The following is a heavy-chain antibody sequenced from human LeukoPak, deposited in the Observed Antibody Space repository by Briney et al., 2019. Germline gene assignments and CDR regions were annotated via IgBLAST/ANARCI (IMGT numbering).Heavy chain of an antibody. V-gene: IGHV3-9*01. CDR1: GFTFSSYA. J-gene: IGHJ4*02. CDR2: IGWNSGSI. D-gene: IGHD3-22*01. Sequence: GGSLRLSCAASGFTFSSYAMSWVRQAPGKGLEWVSAIGWNSGSIGYADSVKGRFTISRDNAKNPLYLQMNSLRAEDTALYYCAKELVIGFYDSSGSLDYWGQGTLVTVSS. CDR3: AKELVIGFYDSSGSLDY.